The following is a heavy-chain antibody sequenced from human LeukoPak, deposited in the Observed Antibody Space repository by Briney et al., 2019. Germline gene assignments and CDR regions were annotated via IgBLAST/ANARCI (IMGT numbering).Heavy chain of an antibody. V-gene: IGHV3-23*01. CDR2: ISGSGGST. Sequence: GGSLRLSCAASGFTFSSYAMSWVRQAPGKGLEWVSAISGSGGSTYYADSVKGRFTISRDNSKNTLYLQMNSLRAEDTAVYYCAKDSARMTTVTAYYFDYWGQGTLVTVSS. CDR1: GFTFSSYA. D-gene: IGHD4-11*01. J-gene: IGHJ4*02. CDR3: AKDSARMTTVTAYYFDY.